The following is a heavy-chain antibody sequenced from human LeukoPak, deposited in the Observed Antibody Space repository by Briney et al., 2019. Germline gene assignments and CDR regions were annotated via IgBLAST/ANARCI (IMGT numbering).Heavy chain of an antibody. J-gene: IGHJ5*02. CDR3: ARRTVYYYDTSVPLRGWFDP. CDR1: GGSIGSSSYY. Sequence: SETLSLTCTLSGGSIGSSSYYWAWIRQPPGKGLEWIGSMYYSGNTYYNPSLRSRVFISGDTSKNQFSLKLRSVTAADTAVYYCARRTVYYYDTSVPLRGWFDPWGQGTLVTVSS. V-gene: IGHV4-39*01. CDR2: MYYSGNT. D-gene: IGHD3-22*01.